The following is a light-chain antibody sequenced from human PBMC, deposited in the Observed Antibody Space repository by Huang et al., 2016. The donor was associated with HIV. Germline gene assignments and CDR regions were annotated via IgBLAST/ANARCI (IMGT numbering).Light chain of an antibody. CDR2: GAS. CDR3: QQYNNWPWT. V-gene: IGKV3-15*01. Sequence: EIVMTQSPATLSVSPGERATLSCRASQSVSNDLAWYQQIPGQAPRLLIYGASNRATGIPAGFRGSGSGTEFTLTISNPQSEDFAVYYCQQYNNWPWTFGQGTKVEIK. J-gene: IGKJ1*01. CDR1: QSVSND.